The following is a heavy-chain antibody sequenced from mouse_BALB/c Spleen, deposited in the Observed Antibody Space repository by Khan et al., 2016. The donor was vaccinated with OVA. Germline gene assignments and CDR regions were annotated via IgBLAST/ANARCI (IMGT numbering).Heavy chain of an antibody. CDR1: GYSITSGYY. CDR3: AREGGTGPAWLAY. Sequence: EVELVESGPGLVKPSQSLSLTCSVTGYSITSGYYWNWIRQFPGNKLEWRGYIRYDGSNNYNPSLKNRISITRDTSKNQFFLKLNSVTTEDTATXDCAREGGTGPAWLAYWGQGTLVTVSA. CDR2: IRYDGSN. D-gene: IGHD3-1*01. J-gene: IGHJ3*01. V-gene: IGHV3-6*02.